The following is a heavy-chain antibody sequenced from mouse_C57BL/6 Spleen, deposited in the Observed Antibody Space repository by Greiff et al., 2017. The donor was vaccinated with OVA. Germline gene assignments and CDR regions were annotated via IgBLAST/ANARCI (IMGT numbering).Heavy chain of an antibody. CDR2: INYDGSST. J-gene: IGHJ2*01. Sequence: EVQLVESEGGLVQPGSSMKLSCTASGFTFSDYYMAWVRQVPEKGLEWVANINYDGSSTYYLDSLKSRFIISRDNAKNILYLQMSSLKSEDTATYYCARDHYDYGFFDYWGQGTTLTVSS. D-gene: IGHD2-4*01. CDR1: GFTFSDYY. V-gene: IGHV5-16*01. CDR3: ARDHYDYGFFDY.